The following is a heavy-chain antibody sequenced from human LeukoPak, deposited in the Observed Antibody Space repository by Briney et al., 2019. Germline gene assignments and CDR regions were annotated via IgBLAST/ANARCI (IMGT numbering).Heavy chain of an antibody. CDR1: GYTLTELS. D-gene: IGHD6-13*01. V-gene: IGHV1-24*01. CDR3: ATLSWPFGGFDY. CDR2: FDPEDGET. J-gene: IGHJ4*02. Sequence: ASVKVSCKVSGYTLTELSMHWVRQAPGKGLEWMGGFDPEDGETIYAQKFQGRVTMTEDTSTDTAYMELSSLRSEDTAVYYCATLSWPFGGFDYWGQGTLVTVSS.